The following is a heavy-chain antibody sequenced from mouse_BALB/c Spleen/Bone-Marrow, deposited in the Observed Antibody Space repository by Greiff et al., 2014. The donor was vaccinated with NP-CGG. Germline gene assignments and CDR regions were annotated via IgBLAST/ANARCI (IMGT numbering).Heavy chain of an antibody. V-gene: IGHV1-9*01. CDR3: ARSPY. Sequence: QVQLKESGAELMKPGASVKISCKATGYTFSSYWIEWVKQRPGHGLEWIGEVLPGSGTTNFNEKFKGKATFTADTSSNTAYMQLSSLTSEDSAVYYCARSPYWGQGTLVTVSA. CDR1: GYTFSSYW. J-gene: IGHJ3*01. CDR2: VLPGSGTT.